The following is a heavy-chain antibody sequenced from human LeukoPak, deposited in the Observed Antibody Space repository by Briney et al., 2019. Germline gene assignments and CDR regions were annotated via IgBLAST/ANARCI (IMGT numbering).Heavy chain of an antibody. V-gene: IGHV3-7*01. Sequence: GGSLRLSCAASGFTFNSYWMNWVRQAPGKGLEWVANIKQDGAEKYYVDSVKGRFTISRYNAKSSLYLQMNSLRAEDTAVYYCASPYCSSTSCSTLHDFWGQGTLVTVSS. CDR2: IKQDGAEK. J-gene: IGHJ4*02. CDR3: ASPYCSSTSCSTLHDF. CDR1: GFTFNSYW. D-gene: IGHD2-2*01.